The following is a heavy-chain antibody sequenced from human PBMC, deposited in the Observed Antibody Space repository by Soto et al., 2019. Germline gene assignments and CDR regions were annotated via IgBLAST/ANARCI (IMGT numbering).Heavy chain of an antibody. CDR3: ARDRSSSWYLDYYYYYGMDV. CDR1: GFTFSSYA. V-gene: IGHV3-30-3*01. J-gene: IGHJ6*02. D-gene: IGHD6-13*01. Sequence: QVQLVESGGGVVQPGRSLRLSCAASGFTFSSYAMHWVRQAPGKGLEWVAVISYDGSNKYYADSVKGRFTISRDNSKNTLYLQMNSLRAEATAVYYCARDRSSSWYLDYYYYYGMDVWGQGTTVTVSS. CDR2: ISYDGSNK.